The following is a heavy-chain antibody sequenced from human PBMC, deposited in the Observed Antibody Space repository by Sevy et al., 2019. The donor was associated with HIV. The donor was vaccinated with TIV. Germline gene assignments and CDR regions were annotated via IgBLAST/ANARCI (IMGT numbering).Heavy chain of an antibody. CDR2: IYHSGST. D-gene: IGHD3-10*01. CDR1: GGSISSGGYS. Sequence: SETLSLTCAVSGGSISSGGYSWSWIRQPPGKGLVWIGYIYHSGSTYYNPSLKSRVTISVDRSKNQFSLKLSSVTAADTAVYYCARVNYGSGSYLDYWGQGTLVTVSS. V-gene: IGHV4-30-2*01. J-gene: IGHJ4*02. CDR3: ARVNYGSGSYLDY.